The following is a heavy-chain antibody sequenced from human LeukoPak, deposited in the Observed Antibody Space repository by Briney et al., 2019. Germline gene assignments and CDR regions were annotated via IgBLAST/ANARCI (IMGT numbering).Heavy chain of an antibody. CDR1: GYTLTELS. Sequence: ASVKVSCEVSGYTLTELSMHWVRQAPGKGLEWMGGFDPEDGETIYAQKFQGRVTMTRDTSISTAYMELSRLRSDDTAVYYCARDRSGWYFPLDYWGQGTLVTVSS. CDR2: FDPEDGET. V-gene: IGHV1-24*01. D-gene: IGHD6-19*01. J-gene: IGHJ4*02. CDR3: ARDRSGWYFPLDY.